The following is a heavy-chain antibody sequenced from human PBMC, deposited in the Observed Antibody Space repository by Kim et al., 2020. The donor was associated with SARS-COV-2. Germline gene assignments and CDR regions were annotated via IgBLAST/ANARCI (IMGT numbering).Heavy chain of an antibody. V-gene: IGHV3-64*01. J-gene: IGHJ4*02. Sequence: GGSLRLSCAASGFTFSNYNMHWVRQAPGKGLEYVSSISSNGGSTYYANSVKGRFTISRDNSKNTLYLQMGSLRTEDMAVYYCARGGGGYPLDYWGQGTLVTVSS. CDR1: GFTFSNYN. CDR3: ARGGGGYPLDY. D-gene: IGHD1-26*01. CDR2: ISSNGGST.